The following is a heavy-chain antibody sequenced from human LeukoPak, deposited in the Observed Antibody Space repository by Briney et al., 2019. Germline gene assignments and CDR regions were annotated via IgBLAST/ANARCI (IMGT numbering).Heavy chain of an antibody. CDR3: ARANSYGYYYYYGMNV. CDR2: ISAYNGNT. Sequence: SVKVSCKASGYTFTSYGISWVRQAPGQGLEWMGWISAYNGNTNYAQKLQGRVTMTTDTSTSTAYMELRSLRSDDTAVYYCARANSYGYYYYYGMNVWGQGTTVTVSS. D-gene: IGHD5-18*01. J-gene: IGHJ6*02. CDR1: GYTFTSYG. V-gene: IGHV1-18*01.